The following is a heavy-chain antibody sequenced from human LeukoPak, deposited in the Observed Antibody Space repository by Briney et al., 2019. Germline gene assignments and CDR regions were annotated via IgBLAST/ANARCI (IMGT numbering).Heavy chain of an antibody. CDR2: ISPGGSDT. CDR3: ASRKYSSGWFPLDY. V-gene: IGHV3-23*01. CDR1: GFTFNSYA. Sequence: GGSLRLSCAASGFTFNSYAMSWVRQAPGKGLEWVSAISPGGSDTYYADSVRGRFTISRDNSKNTLYLQMSSLRAEDTAVYYCASRKYSSGWFPLDYWGQGTLVTVSS. D-gene: IGHD6-19*01. J-gene: IGHJ4*02.